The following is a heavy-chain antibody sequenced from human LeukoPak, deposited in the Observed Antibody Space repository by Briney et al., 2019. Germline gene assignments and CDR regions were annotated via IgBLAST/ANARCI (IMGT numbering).Heavy chain of an antibody. Sequence: KPSETLSLTCAVSDYSISSGYYWGWIRQPPGKGLEWIGSMSHNRGTYYNPSLKSRVTISMDTSKNQFSLRLSSVTAADTAVYYCASYYASGVSAYNYYGMDVWGKGTTVTVSS. D-gene: IGHD3-10*01. J-gene: IGHJ6*04. CDR1: DYSISSGYY. CDR2: MSHNRGT. V-gene: IGHV4-38-2*01. CDR3: ASYYASGVSAYNYYGMDV.